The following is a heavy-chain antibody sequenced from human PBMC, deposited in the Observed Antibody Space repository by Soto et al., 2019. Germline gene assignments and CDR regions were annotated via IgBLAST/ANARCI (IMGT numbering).Heavy chain of an antibody. D-gene: IGHD6-13*01. Sequence: ASVKVCCTASENTLGSYSRRWVRQATGQGLEWMGVINPTTTTTTDAQKFQGRVTMTRDTSTSTVFLELSSLRSGDTAVYYCARDLYSTSWYVRAFDMWGQGTMVSVSS. CDR3: ARDLYSTSWYVRAFDM. J-gene: IGHJ3*02. CDR2: INPTTTTT. V-gene: IGHV1-46*03. CDR1: ENTLGSYS.